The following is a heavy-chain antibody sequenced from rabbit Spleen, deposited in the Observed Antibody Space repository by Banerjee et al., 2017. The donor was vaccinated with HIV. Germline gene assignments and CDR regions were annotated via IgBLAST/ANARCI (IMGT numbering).Heavy chain of an antibody. CDR3: ARDTSSSFSSYGMDL. CDR1: GVSFSNSSY. D-gene: IGHD1-1*01. V-gene: IGHV1S45*01. Sequence: QEQLEESGGDLVKPGASLTLTCTASGVSFSNSSYMCWVRQAPGKGLEWIACIDTGYSGFTYFATWAKGRFTISKTSSTTVTLQLTRLTAADTATYFCARDTSSSFSSYGMDLWGPGTLVTVS. CDR2: IDTGYSGFT. J-gene: IGHJ6*01.